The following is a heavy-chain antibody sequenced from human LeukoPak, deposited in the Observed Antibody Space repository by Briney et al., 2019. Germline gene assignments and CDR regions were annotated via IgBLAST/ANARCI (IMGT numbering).Heavy chain of an antibody. CDR2: ISGSGGTT. V-gene: IGHV3-23*01. CDR1: GFTFNTYG. D-gene: IGHD7-27*01. J-gene: IGHJ4*02. Sequence: PGGTLRLSCAASGFTFNTYGMSWVRQAPGKGLEWVSGISGSGGTTYLADSVKGRFTISRDNSKNALYLQMNSLRAGDTAVYYCARRGDNWGFFDYWGQGTLVTVSS. CDR3: ARRGDNWGFFDY.